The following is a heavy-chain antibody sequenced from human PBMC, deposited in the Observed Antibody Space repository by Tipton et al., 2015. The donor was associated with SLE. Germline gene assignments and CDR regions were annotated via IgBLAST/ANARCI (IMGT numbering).Heavy chain of an antibody. Sequence: QLVQSGAEVKEPGESLKISCQTSGYSFTSYWIGWVRQMPGRGLEWMGIIYPRDSDTRYSPSFQGQVTISADKSINTAYLQWSSLKASDSAMYYCARRNYGDFADYWGQGSLVTVSS. CDR1: GYSFTSYW. CDR3: ARRNYGDFADY. D-gene: IGHD4-17*01. J-gene: IGHJ4*02. CDR2: IYPRDSDT. V-gene: IGHV5-51*01.